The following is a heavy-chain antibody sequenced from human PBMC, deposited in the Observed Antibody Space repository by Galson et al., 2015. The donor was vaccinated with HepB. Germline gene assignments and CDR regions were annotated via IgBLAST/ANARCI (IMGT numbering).Heavy chain of an antibody. CDR1: GFTFSDHG. Sequence: SLRLSCAASGFTFSDHGIHWVRQAAGKGLEWVALISHDGSKKYYGDSVKGRFTISRDNSKNMLYVQMDSLRAEDTAVYYCGKDRCSSRGCTVIFSDGMDVWGQGTTVTVSS. D-gene: IGHD2-2*01. J-gene: IGHJ6*02. V-gene: IGHV3-30*18. CDR3: GKDRCSSRGCTVIFSDGMDV. CDR2: ISHDGSKK.